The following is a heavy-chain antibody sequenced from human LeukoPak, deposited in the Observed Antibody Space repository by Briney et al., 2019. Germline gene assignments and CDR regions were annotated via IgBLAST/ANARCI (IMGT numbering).Heavy chain of an antibody. Sequence: GGSLRLSCAASGFIFSFYCMHWVRQAPGKGPMWVSRICPDGTGISYADSVKARFTTSRDNAKNTVYLQMNSLREEDTAVYYCVRDFRSADYWGQGTLVTVSS. CDR3: VRDFRSADY. V-gene: IGHV3-74*01. J-gene: IGHJ4*02. CDR1: GFIFSFYC. CDR2: ICPDGTGI.